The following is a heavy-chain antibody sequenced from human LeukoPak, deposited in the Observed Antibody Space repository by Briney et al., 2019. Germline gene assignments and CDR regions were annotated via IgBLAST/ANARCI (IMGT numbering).Heavy chain of an antibody. J-gene: IGHJ4*02. D-gene: IGHD1-26*01. V-gene: IGHV3-23*01. CDR1: GFIVSSNY. CDR3: AKGDTTWELPHDY. CDR2: ISGSGGST. Sequence: GGSLRLSCAVSGFIVSSNYMSWVRQAPGKGLEWVSAISGSGGSTYYADSVKGRFTISRDKSKNTLYLQMNSLRAEDTAVYYCAKGDTTWELPHDYWGQGTLVTVSS.